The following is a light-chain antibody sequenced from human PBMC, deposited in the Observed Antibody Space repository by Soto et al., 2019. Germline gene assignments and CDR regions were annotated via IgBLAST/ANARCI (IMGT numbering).Light chain of an antibody. CDR3: QQYSTYSHT. J-gene: IGKJ2*01. Sequence: DIQMTQSPSTLSASVGDRVTITCRASQSISNWLAWYQQKPGKAPKLLIYRASALESGVPSRFSGSGYGTEFTLTISSLQPDDFATYYCQQYSTYSHTFGQGTKLEI. CDR2: RAS. V-gene: IGKV1-5*03. CDR1: QSISNW.